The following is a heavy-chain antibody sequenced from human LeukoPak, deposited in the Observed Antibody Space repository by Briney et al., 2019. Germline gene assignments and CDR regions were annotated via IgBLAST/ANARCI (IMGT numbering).Heavy chain of an antibody. CDR1: GFTFSSNY. CDR3: ASPYYYDSSGWDAFDI. Sequence: GGSLRLSCAASGFTFSSNYMSWVRQAPGKGLEWVSVIYSGGSTYYADSVKGRFTISRDNSKNTLYLQMNSLRAEDTAVYYCASPYYYDSSGWDAFDIWGQGTMVTVSS. V-gene: IGHV3-53*01. J-gene: IGHJ3*02. CDR2: IYSGGST. D-gene: IGHD3-22*01.